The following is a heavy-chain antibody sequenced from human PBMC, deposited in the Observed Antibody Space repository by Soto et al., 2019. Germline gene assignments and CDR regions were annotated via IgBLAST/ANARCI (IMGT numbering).Heavy chain of an antibody. Sequence: GASVKVSCKASGYTFTSYAMHWVRQAPGQRLEWMGWINAGNGNTKYSQKFQGRVTITRDTSASTAYMELSSLRSEDTAVYYCARDYDLGYCSGGSCYSKPLQHWGQGTLVTVSS. CDR2: INAGNGNT. J-gene: IGHJ1*01. D-gene: IGHD2-15*01. CDR1: GYTFTSYA. CDR3: ARDYDLGYCSGGSCYSKPLQH. V-gene: IGHV1-3*01.